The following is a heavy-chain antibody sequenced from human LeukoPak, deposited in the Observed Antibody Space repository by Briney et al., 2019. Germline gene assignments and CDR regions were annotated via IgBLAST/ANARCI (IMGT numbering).Heavy chain of an antibody. D-gene: IGHD6-13*01. Sequence: GGSLRLSCAASGFAFSNYGMNWVRQAPGKGLEWVSGITGSGGTTYYADSVKGRFTISRDNSKNTLYLQMNSPRSEDTAAYYCAKFSGQQGDYWGQGTLVTVSS. CDR2: ITGSGGTT. V-gene: IGHV3-23*01. CDR1: GFAFSNYG. CDR3: AKFSGQQGDY. J-gene: IGHJ4*02.